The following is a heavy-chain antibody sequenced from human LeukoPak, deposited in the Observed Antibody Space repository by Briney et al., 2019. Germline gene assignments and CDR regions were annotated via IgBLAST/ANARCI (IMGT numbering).Heavy chain of an antibody. V-gene: IGHV3-74*01. CDR3: VREYSSSSGRAFDI. CDR1: GFTLSSYW. D-gene: IGHD6-6*01. J-gene: IGHJ3*02. Sequence: PGGSLRLSCAASGFTLSSYWMHWVRQAPGKGLVWVSRISTDGSSTNSADSVKGRFTISRDNAKNTLYLQMSSLRAEDTAVYYCVREYSSSSGRAFDIWGQGTMVTVSP. CDR2: ISTDGSST.